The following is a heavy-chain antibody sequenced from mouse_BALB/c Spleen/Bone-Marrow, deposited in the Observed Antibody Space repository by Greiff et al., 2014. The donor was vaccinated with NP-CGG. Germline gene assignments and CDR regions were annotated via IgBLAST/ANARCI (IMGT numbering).Heavy chain of an antibody. CDR3: ARGYYGSSPYFDY. Sequence: QVQLQQSGAERMKPGASVKISCKASGYTFSSYWIEWIMQRPGHGLEWIGEILPGSNSANYNEKFKGKATFAADTSSNTAYMQLSSLTSEDSAVYYCARGYYGSSPYFDYWGQGTTLTASS. CDR2: ILPGSNSA. J-gene: IGHJ2*01. D-gene: IGHD1-1*01. CDR1: GYTFSSYW. V-gene: IGHV1-9*01.